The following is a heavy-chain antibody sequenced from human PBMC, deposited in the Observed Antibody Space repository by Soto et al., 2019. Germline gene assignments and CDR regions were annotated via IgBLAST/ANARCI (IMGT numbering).Heavy chain of an antibody. CDR2: IYPGDSDT. J-gene: IGHJ6*02. CDR3: AGGGVRGVITRTRDYYGMDV. Sequence: GESVKISCTGSGYRVTSYWSGWVRQLPGKGLECMGIIYPGDSDTRYSPSFQGQVTISADKSISTAYLQWSSLKASDTAMYYCAGGGVRGVITRTRDYYGMDVWGQGTTVTVSS. D-gene: IGHD3-10*01. CDR1: GYRVTSYW. V-gene: IGHV5-51*01.